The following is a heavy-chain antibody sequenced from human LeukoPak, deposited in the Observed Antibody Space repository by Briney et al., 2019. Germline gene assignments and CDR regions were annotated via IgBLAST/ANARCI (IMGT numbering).Heavy chain of an antibody. CDR2: IYYSGST. D-gene: IGHD3-16*01. CDR1: GGSISSSSYY. CDR3: ARDVSTFGGGNYYYGMDV. V-gene: IGHV4-39*07. Sequence: PSETLSLTCTVSGGSISSSSYYWGWIRQPPGKGLEWIGSIYYSGSTYYNPSLKSRVTISVDTSKNQFSLKLSSVTAADTAVYYCARDVSTFGGGNYYYGMDVWGQGTTVTVSS. J-gene: IGHJ6*02.